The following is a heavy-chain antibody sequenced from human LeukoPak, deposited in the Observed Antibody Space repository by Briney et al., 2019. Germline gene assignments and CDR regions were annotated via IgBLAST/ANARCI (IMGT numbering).Heavy chain of an antibody. Sequence: GGSLRLSCAASGFTFSSYWMSWVRQAPGKGLEWVANIKQDGSEKYYVDSVKGRFTISRDNAKNSLYLQMNSLRAEDTAVYYCAKGSNNYPDNFDYWGQGTLVTVSS. D-gene: IGHD1-1*01. V-gene: IGHV3-7*03. J-gene: IGHJ4*02. CDR2: IKQDGSEK. CDR1: GFTFSSYW. CDR3: AKGSNNYPDNFDY.